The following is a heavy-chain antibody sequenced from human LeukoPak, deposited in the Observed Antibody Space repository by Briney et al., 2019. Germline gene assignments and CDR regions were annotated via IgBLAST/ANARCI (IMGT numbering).Heavy chain of an antibody. CDR2: IYYSGST. J-gene: IGHJ5*02. V-gene: IGHV4-31*03. Sequence: SETLSLTCTVSGGSISSGGYYWSWIRQHPGKGLEWIGYIYYSGSTYYNPSLKSRVTISVDTSKNQFSLKLSSVTAADTAVYYCARGYRYCSGGSCYSSWFDPWGQGTLVTVSS. D-gene: IGHD2-15*01. CDR3: ARGYRYCSGGSCYSSWFDP. CDR1: GGSISSGGYY.